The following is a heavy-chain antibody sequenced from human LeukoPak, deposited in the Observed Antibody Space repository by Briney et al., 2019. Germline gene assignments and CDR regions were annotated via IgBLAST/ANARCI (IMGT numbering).Heavy chain of an antibody. V-gene: IGHV4-39*01. Sequence: SETLSLTCTVSGGSISSSSYYWGWIRQPPGKGLEWIGSIYYSGSTYYNPSLKSRVTISVDTSKSQFSLKLSSVTAADTAVYYCARRLGYGDYGGFRFDPWGQGTLVTVSS. D-gene: IGHD4-17*01. CDR2: IYYSGST. J-gene: IGHJ5*02. CDR1: GGSISSSSYY. CDR3: ARRLGYGDYGGFRFDP.